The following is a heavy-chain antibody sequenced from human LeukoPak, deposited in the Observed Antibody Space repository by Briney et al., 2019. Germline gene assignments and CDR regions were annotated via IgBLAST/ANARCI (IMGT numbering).Heavy chain of an antibody. V-gene: IGHV4-59*12. CDR2: IYYSGST. CDR1: GGSISSYY. Sequence: PSETLSLTCTVSGGSISSYYWSWIRQPPGKGLEWIGYIYYSGSTNYNPSLKSRVTISVDTSKNQFSLKLSSVTAADTAVYYCARDRSQDYYYYYMDVWGKGTTVTVSS. CDR3: ARDRSQDYYYYYMDV. J-gene: IGHJ6*03.